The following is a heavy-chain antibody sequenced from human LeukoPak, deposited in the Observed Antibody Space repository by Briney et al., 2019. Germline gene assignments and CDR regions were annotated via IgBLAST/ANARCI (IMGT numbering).Heavy chain of an antibody. J-gene: IGHJ4*02. CDR1: GFTFSSYA. Sequence: GRSLRLSCAASGFTFSSYAMHWVRQAPGKGLEWVAVISHDGSNKYYADSVKGRFTISRDNSKNTLYLQMNSLRAEDTAVYYCARDPGTRYSGYDYYFDYWGQGTLVTVSS. D-gene: IGHD5-12*01. CDR3: ARDPGTRYSGYDYYFDY. CDR2: ISHDGSNK. V-gene: IGHV3-30*04.